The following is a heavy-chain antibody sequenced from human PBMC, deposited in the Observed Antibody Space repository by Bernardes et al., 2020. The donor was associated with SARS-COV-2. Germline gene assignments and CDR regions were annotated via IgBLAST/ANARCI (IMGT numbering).Heavy chain of an antibody. V-gene: IGHV4-34*01. CDR2: INHSGST. CDR1: GGSFSGYY. Sequence: SEPLYFTCAVYGGSFSGYYWSWIRKPPGKGLEWIGEINHSGSTNYNPSLKSRVTISVDTSKNQFSLKLSSVTAADTAVYYCARGSHQLYRKKPNWFDPWGQGTLVTVSS. D-gene: IGHD6-13*01. CDR3: ARGSHQLYRKKPNWFDP. J-gene: IGHJ5*02.